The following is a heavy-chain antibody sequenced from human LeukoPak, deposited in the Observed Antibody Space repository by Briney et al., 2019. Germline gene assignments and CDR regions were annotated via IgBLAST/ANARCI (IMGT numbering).Heavy chain of an antibody. CDR1: GFTFSSYS. CDR3: ARDLGYYDSSGRFDY. D-gene: IGHD3-22*01. Sequence: PGGSLRLPCAASGFTFSSYSMNWVRQAPGKGLEWVSSISSSSSYIYYADSVKGRFTISRDNAKNSLYLQMNSLRAEDTAVYYCARDLGYYDSSGRFDYWGQGTLVTVSS. V-gene: IGHV3-21*01. CDR2: ISSSSSYI. J-gene: IGHJ4*02.